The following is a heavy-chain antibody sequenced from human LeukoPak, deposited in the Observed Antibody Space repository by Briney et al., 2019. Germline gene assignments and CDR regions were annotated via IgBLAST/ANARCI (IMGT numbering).Heavy chain of an antibody. V-gene: IGHV1-18*01. CDR3: ARGADTASYGSLVYFDY. CDR1: GYTFTSYG. D-gene: IGHD3-16*01. CDR2: ISAYSGNT. Sequence: GASVKVSCKASGYTFTSYGISWVRQAPGQGLEWMGLISAYSGNTNFAQKLQGRVTMTTDTSTSTAYMELRSLRSDDTAVYFCARGADTASYGSLVYFDYWGQGTLVTVSS. J-gene: IGHJ4*02.